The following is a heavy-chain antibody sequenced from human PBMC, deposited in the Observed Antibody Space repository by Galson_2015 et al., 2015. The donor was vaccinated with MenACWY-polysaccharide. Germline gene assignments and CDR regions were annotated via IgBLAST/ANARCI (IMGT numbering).Heavy chain of an antibody. D-gene: IGHD3-22*01. CDR3: AREGKFYLDSSGYFHWFDL. Sequence: SVKVSCKASGYSFSSYDINWVRQTTGQGLEWMGWMNPNSGNTGYEQKFQARVTMTRKTSISIAYMELSSLRSENTAVYYCAREGKFYLDSSGYFHWFDLWGQGTLLTVSS. CDR1: GYSFSSYD. V-gene: IGHV1-8*01. J-gene: IGHJ5*02. CDR2: MNPNSGNT.